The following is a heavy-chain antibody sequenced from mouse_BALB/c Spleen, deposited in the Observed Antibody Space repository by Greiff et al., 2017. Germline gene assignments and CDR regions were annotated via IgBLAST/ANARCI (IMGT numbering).Heavy chain of an antibody. CDR3: ARDRPNWDYFDY. V-gene: IGHV2-9*02. CDR1: GFSLTSYG. Sequence: VMLVESGPGLVAPSQSLSITCTVSGFSLTSYGVHWVRQPPGKGLEWLGVIWAGGSTNYNSALMSRLSISKDNSKSQVFLKMNSLQTDDTAMYYCARDRPNWDYFDYWGQGTTLTVSS. CDR2: IWAGGST. D-gene: IGHD4-1*01. J-gene: IGHJ2*01.